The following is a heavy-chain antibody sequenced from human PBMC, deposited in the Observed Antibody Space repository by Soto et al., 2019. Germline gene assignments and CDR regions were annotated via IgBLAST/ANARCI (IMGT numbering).Heavy chain of an antibody. Sequence: ASVKVSCKASGFTFTSSAVQWVRQARGQRLEWIGWIVVGSGNTNYAQKFQERVTITRDMSTSTAYMELSSLRSEDTAVYYCAAEKGEMATIWYYYGMDVWGQGTTVTVSS. V-gene: IGHV1-58*01. J-gene: IGHJ6*02. CDR1: GFTFTSSA. CDR2: IVVGSGNT. D-gene: IGHD5-12*01. CDR3: AAEKGEMATIWYYYGMDV.